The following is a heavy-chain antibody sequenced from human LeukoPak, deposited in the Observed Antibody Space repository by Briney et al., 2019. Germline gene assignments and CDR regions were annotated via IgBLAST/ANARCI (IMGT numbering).Heavy chain of an antibody. V-gene: IGHV5-51*03. CDR1: GYSFTSYW. Sequence: KPGESLKTSCKGSGYSFTSYWIGWVRQMPGKGLEWMGIIYPGDSDTRYSPSFQGQDTISADKSISTAYLQWSSLKASDTAMYYRARRTYGSATLSWAYYYMDVWGKGTTVTVSS. CDR3: ARRTYGSATLSWAYYYMDV. J-gene: IGHJ6*03. CDR2: IYPGDSDT. D-gene: IGHD3-10*01.